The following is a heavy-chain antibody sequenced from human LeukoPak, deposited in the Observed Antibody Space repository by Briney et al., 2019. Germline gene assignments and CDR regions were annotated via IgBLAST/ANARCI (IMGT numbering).Heavy chain of an antibody. J-gene: IGHJ5*02. CDR3: ALDIVATIGQYNWFDP. CDR2: IIPIFGTA. V-gene: IGHV1-69*05. CDR1: GGTFSSYA. Sequence: ASVKVSCKAFGGTFSSYAIGWVRQAPGQGLGWMGRIIPIFGTANYAQKFQGRVTITTDESTSTAYMELSSLRSEDTAVYYCALDIVATIGQYNWFDPWGQGTLVTVSS. D-gene: IGHD5-12*01.